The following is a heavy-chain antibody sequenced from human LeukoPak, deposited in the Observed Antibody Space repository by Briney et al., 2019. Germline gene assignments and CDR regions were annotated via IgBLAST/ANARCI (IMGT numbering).Heavy chain of an antibody. CDR2: ISGSGGST. J-gene: IGHJ4*02. Sequence: PGGSLRLSCAASGFTFSSYGMHWVRQAPGKGLEWVSAISGSGGSTYYADSVKGRFTISRDNSKNTLYLQMNSLRAEDTAVYYCAKSPSSGWYFDYWGQGTLVTVSS. CDR1: GFTFSSYG. V-gene: IGHV3-23*01. D-gene: IGHD6-19*01. CDR3: AKSPSSGWYFDY.